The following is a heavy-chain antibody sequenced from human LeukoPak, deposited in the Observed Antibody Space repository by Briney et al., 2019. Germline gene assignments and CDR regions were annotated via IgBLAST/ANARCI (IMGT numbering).Heavy chain of an antibody. J-gene: IGHJ4*02. CDR3: ARHDTGYSSSWYDY. Sequence: ASVKVSCTASGYTFTSYGISWVRQAPGQGLEWMGWISAYNGNTNYAQKLQGRVTMTTDTSTSTAYMELRSLRSDDTAVYYCARHDTGYSSSWYDYWGQGTLVTVSS. CDR2: ISAYNGNT. V-gene: IGHV1-18*01. D-gene: IGHD6-13*01. CDR1: GYTFTSYG.